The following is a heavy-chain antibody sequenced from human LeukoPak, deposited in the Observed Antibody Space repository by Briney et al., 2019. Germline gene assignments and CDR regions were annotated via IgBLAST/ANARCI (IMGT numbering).Heavy chain of an antibody. CDR1: GGSISSYY. V-gene: IGHV4-59*12. D-gene: IGHD5-12*01. CDR3: ARDGGATYSGYGYFDY. CDR2: IYYSGST. J-gene: IGHJ4*02. Sequence: SETLSLTCTVSGGSISSYYWSWIRQPPGKGLEWIAYIYYSGSTYYNPSLKSRVTISVDRSKNQFSLKLSSVTAADTAVYYCARDGGATYSGYGYFDYWGQGTLVTVSS.